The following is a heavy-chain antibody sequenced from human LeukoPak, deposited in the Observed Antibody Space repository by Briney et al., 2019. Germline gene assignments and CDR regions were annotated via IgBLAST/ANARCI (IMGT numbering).Heavy chain of an antibody. CDR3: ATRGGEGYSSSWSTFNY. CDR2: IYHSGST. D-gene: IGHD6-13*01. CDR1: GGSISSSNW. Sequence: SETLSLTCAVSGGSISSSNWWSWVRQPPGKGLEWIGEIYHSGSTNYNPSLKSRVTISVDKSKNQFSLKLSSVTAADTAVYYCATRGGEGYSSSWSTFNYWGQGTLVTVSS. V-gene: IGHV4-4*02. J-gene: IGHJ4*02.